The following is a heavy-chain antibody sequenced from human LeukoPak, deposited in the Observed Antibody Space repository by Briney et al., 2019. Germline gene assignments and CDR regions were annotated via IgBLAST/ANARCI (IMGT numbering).Heavy chain of an antibody. CDR2: MYYSGTT. Sequence: SETLSLTCTVSGASIRTSSYYWGWIRQPPGKGLEWIGNMYYSGTTDYSRSLKSRVTISADTSKNQFSPKLSSVTAADTAVYYCARGGVNFSGSYYYFEYWGQGSLVTVSS. D-gene: IGHD1-26*01. CDR3: ARGGVNFSGSYYYFEY. J-gene: IGHJ4*02. V-gene: IGHV4-39*01. CDR1: GASIRTSSYY.